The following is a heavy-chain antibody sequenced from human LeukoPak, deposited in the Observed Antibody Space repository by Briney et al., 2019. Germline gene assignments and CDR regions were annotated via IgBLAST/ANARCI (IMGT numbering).Heavy chain of an antibody. Sequence: PGGSLRLSCAASGFTFSGYGMHWVRQAPGQGLEWVAVIWSDASNEYYADSVEGRFTISRDNSKNTLYLQMNSLRAEDTAMYYCARDLGGTTVTPGVVDYWGQGTLVTVSS. CDR2: IWSDASNE. D-gene: IGHD4-17*01. CDR3: ARDLGGTTVTPGVVDY. CDR1: GFTFSGYG. V-gene: IGHV3-33*01. J-gene: IGHJ4*02.